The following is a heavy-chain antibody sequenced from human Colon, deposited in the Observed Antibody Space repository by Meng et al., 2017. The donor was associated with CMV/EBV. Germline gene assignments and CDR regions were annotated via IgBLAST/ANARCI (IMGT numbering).Heavy chain of an antibody. J-gene: IGHJ3*02. Sequence: GESLKISCAGSGFTFNHYDMHWVRQGKGKGLEWVSGIGTTANTYNRGSVKGRFTIPRENAKNSLYLQMNGLTMGDTAVYYCVRGRLCSGSGCPRGAFDIWGQGTMVT. CDR1: GFTFNHYD. D-gene: IGHD6-19*01. CDR2: IGTTANT. CDR3: VRGRLCSGSGCPRGAFDI. V-gene: IGHV3-13*01.